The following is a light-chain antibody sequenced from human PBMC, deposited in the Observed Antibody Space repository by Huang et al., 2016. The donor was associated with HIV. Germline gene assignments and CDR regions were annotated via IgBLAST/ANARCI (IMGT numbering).Light chain of an antibody. CDR1: QSVTSGY. CDR2: GAS. V-gene: IGKV3-20*01. CDR3: QYYGGSSS. Sequence: TVLTQSPGTLPLSPGERATLFCRASQSVTSGYIAWYQQRPGQAPRLLIFGASSRAAGLPDRCSGSGSGTDFALTIDRLEPEDFALYYCQYYGGSSSFGQGTRLEIK. J-gene: IGKJ5*01.